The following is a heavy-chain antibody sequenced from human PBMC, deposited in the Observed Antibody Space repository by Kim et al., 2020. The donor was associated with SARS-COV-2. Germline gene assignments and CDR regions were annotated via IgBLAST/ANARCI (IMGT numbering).Heavy chain of an antibody. CDR1: GFTFSSYV. J-gene: IGHJ4*02. CDR2: IASSSSTI. D-gene: IGHD2-15*01. CDR3: AREYCSGGTCYFDY. Sequence: GGSLRLSCEASGFTFSSYVMNWVRQAPGKGLEWVSYIASSSSTIYYPDSVKGRFTISRDNAKNSLYLQMNSLGDEDTALYYCAREYCSGGTCYFDYWGQGTLVTVSS. V-gene: IGHV3-48*02.